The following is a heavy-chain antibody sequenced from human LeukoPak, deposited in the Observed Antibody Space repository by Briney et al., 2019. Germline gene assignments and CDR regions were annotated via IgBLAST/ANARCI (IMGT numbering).Heavy chain of an antibody. V-gene: IGHV1-18*01. D-gene: IGHD3-3*01. CDR1: GYIFTRYG. Sequence: ASVKVSCKASGYIFTRYGISWVRQAPGQGLEWLGWISTYNADTKYAQKTQGRVTMTTDTSTRTAYMELRSLGSDDTAVYYCARGGDYDFWSGYTDMDVWGKGTTVTVSS. CDR3: ARGGDYDFWSGYTDMDV. CDR2: ISTYNADT. J-gene: IGHJ6*03.